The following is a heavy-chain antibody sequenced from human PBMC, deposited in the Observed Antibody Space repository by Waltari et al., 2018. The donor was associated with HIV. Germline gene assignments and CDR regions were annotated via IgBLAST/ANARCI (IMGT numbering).Heavy chain of an antibody. CDR1: GYTFTGHY. Sequence: QVQLVQSGAEVKKPGASVKVSCKASGYTFTGHYMHWVRPAPGQGLEWMGWIDPNSGGTNDAQKFQGRGTMTRDTSISTAYMELSRLRSDDTAVFYCARDPYSSGPQTWFDPWGQGTLVTVSS. D-gene: IGHD6-19*01. V-gene: IGHV1-2*02. CDR2: IDPNSGGT. CDR3: ARDPYSSGPQTWFDP. J-gene: IGHJ5*02.